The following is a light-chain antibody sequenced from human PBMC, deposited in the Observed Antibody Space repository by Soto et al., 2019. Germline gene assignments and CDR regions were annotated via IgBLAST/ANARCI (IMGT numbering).Light chain of an antibody. CDR1: QSVSSY. CDR2: DAS. CDR3: QQRSNWPLT. Sequence: EIVLTQSPATLSLSPGERATLSCRASQSVSSYLAWYQQKPGQAPRLLIYDASNRATGIPARFSGSGSGTDFTLTISSLDPENFAVYYCQQRSNWPLTFAGATKVAIK. V-gene: IGKV3-11*01. J-gene: IGKJ4*01.